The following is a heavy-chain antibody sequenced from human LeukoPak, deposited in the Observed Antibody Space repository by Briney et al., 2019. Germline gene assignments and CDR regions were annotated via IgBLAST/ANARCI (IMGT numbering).Heavy chain of an antibody. Sequence: GGSLRLSCAASGFTFSSYSMNWVRQAPGKGLEWVSSISSSSSYIYYADSVKGRFTISRDNAKNPLYLQMNSLRAEDTAVYYCARESYSSSSYYYYYYMDVWGKGTTVTVSS. D-gene: IGHD6-6*01. J-gene: IGHJ6*03. CDR3: ARESYSSSSYYYYYYMDV. CDR1: GFTFSSYS. V-gene: IGHV3-21*01. CDR2: ISSSSSYI.